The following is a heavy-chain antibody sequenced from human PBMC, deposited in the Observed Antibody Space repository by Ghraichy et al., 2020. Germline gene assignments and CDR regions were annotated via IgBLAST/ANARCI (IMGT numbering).Heavy chain of an antibody. CDR3: ARAGITMVRGAPGGMDV. Sequence: SVKVSCKASGGTFSSYAISWVRQAPGQGLEWMGGIIPIFGTANYAQKFQGRVTITADKSTSTAYMELSSLRSEDTAVYYCARAGITMVRGAPGGMDVWGQGTTVTVSS. D-gene: IGHD3-10*01. CDR1: GGTFSSYA. J-gene: IGHJ6*02. V-gene: IGHV1-69*06. CDR2: IIPIFGTA.